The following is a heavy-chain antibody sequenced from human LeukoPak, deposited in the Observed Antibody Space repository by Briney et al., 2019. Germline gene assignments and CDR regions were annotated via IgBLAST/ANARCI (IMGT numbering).Heavy chain of an antibody. D-gene: IGHD6-19*01. CDR2: IYPGDSDT. Sequence: GESLKISCKHSEYSFPNYCIGWVRQMPGKGLEWMGIIYPGDSDTRYSPSFQGQVTISADKSISTAYLQWSSLKASDTAMYYCARRGPSSGRDNWFDPWGQGTLVTVSS. CDR3: ARRGPSSGRDNWFDP. CDR1: EYSFPNYC. V-gene: IGHV5-51*01. J-gene: IGHJ5*02.